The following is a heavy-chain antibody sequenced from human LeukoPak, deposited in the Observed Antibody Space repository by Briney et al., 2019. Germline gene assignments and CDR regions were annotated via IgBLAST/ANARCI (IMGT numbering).Heavy chain of an antibody. V-gene: IGHV3-30*18. CDR1: GFTFSSYG. CDR3: AKVRLAGVSRGDAFDI. D-gene: IGHD2-8*01. CDR2: ISYDGSNK. J-gene: IGHJ3*02. Sequence: GGSLRLSCAASGFTFSSYGMHWVRQAPGEGLEWVAVISYDGSNKYYADSVKGRFTISRDNSKNTLYLQMNSLRAEDTAVYYCAKVRLAGVSRGDAFDIWGQGTMVTVSS.